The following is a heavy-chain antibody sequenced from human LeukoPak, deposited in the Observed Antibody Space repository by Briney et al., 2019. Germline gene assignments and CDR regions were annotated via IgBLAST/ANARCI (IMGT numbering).Heavy chain of an antibody. V-gene: IGHV4-31*03. CDR3: ARVVVVAATDYGMDV. Sequence: SETLSLTCTVSGGSISRGGYYWSWIRQHTGTGLEWIGYIYHSGSTYYNPSLKSRVTISVDTSKNQFSLKLSSVTAADTAVYYCARVVVVAATDYGMDVWGKGTTVTVSS. CDR1: GGSISRGGYY. J-gene: IGHJ6*04. D-gene: IGHD2-15*01. CDR2: IYHSGST.